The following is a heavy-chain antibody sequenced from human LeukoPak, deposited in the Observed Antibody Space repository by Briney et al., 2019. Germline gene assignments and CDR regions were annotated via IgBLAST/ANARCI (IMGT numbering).Heavy chain of an antibody. CDR3: ARGSVLLWFGESAERYYYYYYMDV. D-gene: IGHD3-10*01. Sequence: GGSLRLSCAASGFSFTNSAMNWVRQAPGKGLEWVSSINDVASHIYYADSVKGRFTISRDNAKNSVSLQMNNLRAEDTGVYFCARGSVLLWFGESAERYYYYYYMDVWGKGTTVTVSS. J-gene: IGHJ6*03. V-gene: IGHV3-21*04. CDR1: GFSFTNSA. CDR2: INDVASHI.